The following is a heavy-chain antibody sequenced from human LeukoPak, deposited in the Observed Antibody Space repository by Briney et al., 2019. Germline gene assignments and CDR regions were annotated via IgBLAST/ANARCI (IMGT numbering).Heavy chain of an antibody. CDR2: INHSGST. CDR3: ARGGGYCSSTSCYSAFDI. V-gene: IGHV4-34*01. Sequence: PSETLSLTCAVYGGSFSGYYWSWIRQPPGKGLEWIGEINHSGSTNYNSSLKSRVTISVDTSKNQFSLKLSSVTAADTAVYYCARGGGYCSSTSCYSAFDIWGQGTMVTVSS. J-gene: IGHJ3*02. CDR1: GGSFSGYY. D-gene: IGHD2-2*01.